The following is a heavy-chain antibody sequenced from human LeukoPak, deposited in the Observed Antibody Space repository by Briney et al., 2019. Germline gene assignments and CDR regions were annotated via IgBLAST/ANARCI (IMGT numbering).Heavy chain of an antibody. CDR3: AKTFPQGAVAGIDVDY. CDR2: ISGSGSST. D-gene: IGHD6-19*01. J-gene: IGHJ4*02. V-gene: IGHV3-23*01. Sequence: GGSLRLSCAASGFTFSSYAMSWVRQAPGKGLEWVSAISGSGSSTYYADSVKGRFTISRDNSKNTLYLQMNSLRAEDTAVYYCAKTFPQGAVAGIDVDYWGQGTLVTVSS. CDR1: GFTFSSYA.